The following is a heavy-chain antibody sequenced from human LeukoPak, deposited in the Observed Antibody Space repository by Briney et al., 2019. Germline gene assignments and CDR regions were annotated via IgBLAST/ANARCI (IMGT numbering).Heavy chain of an antibody. CDR2: ISYDGSNK. V-gene: IGHV3-30*18. J-gene: IGHJ6*02. CDR3: AKVRRDDIPPGVWWELSQGYYYYGMDV. CDR1: GFTFSSYG. D-gene: IGHD1-26*01. Sequence: RPGGSLRLSCAASGFTFSSYGMHWVRQAPGKGLEWVAVISYDGSNKYYADSVKGRFTISRDNSKNTLYLQMNSLRAEDTAVYYCAKVRRDDIPPGVWWELSQGYYYYGMDVWGQGTTVTVSS.